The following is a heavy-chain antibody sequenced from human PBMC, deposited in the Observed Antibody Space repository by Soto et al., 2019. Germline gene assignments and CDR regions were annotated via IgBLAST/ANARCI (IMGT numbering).Heavy chain of an antibody. CDR3: ARESGGATATLDYYYFYLDV. CDR2: INPNGGVT. V-gene: IGHV1-2*04. CDR1: GDSFNDYY. Sequence: QVQLVQSGAEVRKPGASVTVSCRSSGDSFNDYYIHSVRQAPGQGFEWMGWINPNGGVTKYAQKFQGWVSMTRDTSIRTVYMQLSRLRSDDTAVYYCARESGGATATLDYYYFYLDVWGTGTTVTVSS. J-gene: IGHJ6*03. D-gene: IGHD5-12*01.